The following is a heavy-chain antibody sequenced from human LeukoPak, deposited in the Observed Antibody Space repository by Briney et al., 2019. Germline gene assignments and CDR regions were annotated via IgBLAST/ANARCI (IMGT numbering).Heavy chain of an antibody. CDR1: GGSFSGYY. J-gene: IGHJ6*03. V-gene: IGHV4-34*01. D-gene: IGHD3-10*01. Sequence: PSETLSLTCAVYGGSFSGYYWSWIRQPPGKGLEWIGEINHSGSTNYNPSLKSRVTISVDTSKNQFSLKLSSVTAADTAVYYCARGGEVLLWFGESPIYMDVWGKGTTVTVSS. CDR2: INHSGST. CDR3: ARGGEVLLWFGESPIYMDV.